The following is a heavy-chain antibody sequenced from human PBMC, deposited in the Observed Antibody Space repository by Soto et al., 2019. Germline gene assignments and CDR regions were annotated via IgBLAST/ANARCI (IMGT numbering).Heavy chain of an antibody. J-gene: IGHJ6*03. CDR2: ISSSSSVI. Sequence: EVQLVESWGGLVQPGGSLRLSCATSGFILSDCAMNWVRQAPGKGLEGVSYISSSSSVIDYADSVKGRFTVSRDNARNSLYLQMNSLSAEDTAVYYCARDLSWGSNWYYYMDVWGKGTTVTVAS. V-gene: IGHV3-48*01. CDR3: ARDLSWGSNWYYYMDV. CDR1: GFILSDCA. D-gene: IGHD7-27*01.